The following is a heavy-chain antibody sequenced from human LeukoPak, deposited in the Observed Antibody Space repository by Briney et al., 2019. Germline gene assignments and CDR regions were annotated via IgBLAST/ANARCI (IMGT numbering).Heavy chain of an antibody. J-gene: IGHJ4*02. CDR1: GFTFSSYW. CDR3: ARYSSSAYYFGY. V-gene: IGHV3-7*01. CDR2: IKKDGSAK. D-gene: IGHD3-22*01. Sequence: GGSLRLSCAASGFTFSSYWMSWVRQAPGKGLEWVANIKKDGSAKDYVDSVKGRFTITRDNAKNSLYLQMNNLRAEDTAVYYCARYSSSAYYFGYWGQGTLVTVSS.